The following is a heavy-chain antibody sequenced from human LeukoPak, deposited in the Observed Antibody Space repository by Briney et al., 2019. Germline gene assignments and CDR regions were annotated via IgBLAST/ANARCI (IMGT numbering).Heavy chain of an antibody. D-gene: IGHD3-22*01. V-gene: IGHV1-2*02. Sequence: ASVKVSSKASGYTFTDYYMHWVRQAPGQGLEWMGWINPNSGGTNYAQKFQGRVTMTRDTSISTAYMELRRLRSDDTAVYYCAREGSAMIDAFDIWGQGTMVTVSS. CDR3: AREGSAMIDAFDI. CDR2: INPNSGGT. CDR1: GYTFTDYY. J-gene: IGHJ3*02.